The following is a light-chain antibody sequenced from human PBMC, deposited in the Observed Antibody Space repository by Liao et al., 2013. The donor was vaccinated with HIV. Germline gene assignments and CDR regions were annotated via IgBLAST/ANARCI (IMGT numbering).Light chain of an antibody. CDR3: QAWDSSTYVV. CDR2: YDS. J-gene: IGLJ2*01. V-gene: IGLV3-21*01. Sequence: SYELTQPPSVSVAPGKTARITCGGNNIGSKSVHWYQQKPGQAPVLVIYYDSDRPSGIPERFSGSNSGITATLTISGTQAMDEADYYCQAWDSSTYVVFGGGTKLTVL. CDR1: NIGSKS.